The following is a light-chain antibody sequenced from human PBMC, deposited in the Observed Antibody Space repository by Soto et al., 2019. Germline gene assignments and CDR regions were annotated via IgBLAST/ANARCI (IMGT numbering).Light chain of an antibody. CDR2: EVS. Sequence: YKYVSWYQQHPGKAPKLMIYEVSNRPSGVSNPFSGSKSGNTASLTISGLQAEDEADFYCSSYTSSSPPYVFEAGIKVNV. V-gene: IGLV2-14*01. CDR3: SSYTSSSPPYV. CDR1: YKY. J-gene: IGLJ1*01.